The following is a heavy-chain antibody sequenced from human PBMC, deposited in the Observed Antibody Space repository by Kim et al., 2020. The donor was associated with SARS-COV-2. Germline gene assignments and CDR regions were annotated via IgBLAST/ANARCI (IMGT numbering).Heavy chain of an antibody. J-gene: IGHJ4*02. D-gene: IGHD3-10*01. CDR2: IYYSGST. Sequence: SETLSLTFTVSGGSISSSSYYWGWIRQPPGKGLEWIGSIYYSGSTYYNPSLKSRVTISVDTSKNQFSLKLSSVTAADTAVYYCARDSRGSGRVRDYWGQGTLVTVSS. CDR1: GGSISSSSYY. V-gene: IGHV4-39*07. CDR3: ARDSRGSGRVRDY.